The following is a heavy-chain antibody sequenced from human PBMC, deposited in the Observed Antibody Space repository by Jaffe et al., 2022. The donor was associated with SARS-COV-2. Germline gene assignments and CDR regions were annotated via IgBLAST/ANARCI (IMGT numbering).Heavy chain of an antibody. CDR2: IYYSGST. CDR1: GGSISSYY. Sequence: QVQLQESGPGLVKPSETLSLTCTVSGGSISSYYWSWIRQPPGKGLEWIGYIYYSGSTNYNPSLKSRVTISVDTSKNQFSLKLSSVTAADTAVYYCARGDRRSGSHVLGYYYGMDVWGQGTTVTVSS. J-gene: IGHJ6*02. V-gene: IGHV4-59*01. D-gene: IGHD1-26*01. CDR3: ARGDRRSGSHVLGYYYGMDV.